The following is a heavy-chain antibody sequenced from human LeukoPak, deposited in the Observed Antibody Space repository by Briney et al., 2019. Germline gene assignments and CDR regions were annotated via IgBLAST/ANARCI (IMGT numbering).Heavy chain of an antibody. J-gene: IGHJ4*02. CDR1: GGSFSGYY. Sequence: SETLSLTCAVYGGSFSGYYRSWIRQPPGKGLEWIGEINHSGSTNYNPSLKSRVTISVDTSKNQFSLKLSSVTAADTAVYYCARTTWIQPNDYWGQGTLVTVSS. V-gene: IGHV4-34*01. CDR3: ARTTWIQPNDY. CDR2: INHSGST. D-gene: IGHD5-18*01.